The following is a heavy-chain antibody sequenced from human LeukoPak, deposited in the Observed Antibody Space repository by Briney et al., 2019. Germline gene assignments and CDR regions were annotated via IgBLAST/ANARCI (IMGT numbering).Heavy chain of an antibody. Sequence: GGSLRLSCAASGSTFSSYTMNWVRQAPGKGLEWVSSISVSSSYIYYAGSVKGRFTISRDNAKNLLYLQMNSLRVEDTAVYFCTRDGKDCSSSSCSADYWGQGTLVTVSS. J-gene: IGHJ4*02. CDR2: ISVSSSYI. CDR1: GSTFSSYT. V-gene: IGHV3-21*01. CDR3: TRDGKDCSSSSCSADY. D-gene: IGHD2-2*01.